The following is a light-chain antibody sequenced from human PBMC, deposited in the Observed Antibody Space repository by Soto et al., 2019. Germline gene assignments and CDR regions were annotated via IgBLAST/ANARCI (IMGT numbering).Light chain of an antibody. V-gene: IGKV1-27*01. J-gene: IGKJ1*01. CDR3: QKYNNAPWT. Sequence: IQMNQSPSSLYASVGDRVTITCRASQGISNYLAWYQQKPGKIPKVLIYAASTWQSGVPSRFSGSGSGTDFTLPISSLQPEDCATYYCQKYNNAPWTFGQGTKVEIK. CDR1: QGISNY. CDR2: AAS.